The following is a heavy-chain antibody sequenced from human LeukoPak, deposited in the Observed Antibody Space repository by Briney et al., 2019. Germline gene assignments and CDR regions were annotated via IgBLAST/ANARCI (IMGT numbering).Heavy chain of an antibody. V-gene: IGHV4-34*01. CDR1: GGSFSGYY. CDR2: SNHSGSA. J-gene: IGHJ5*02. D-gene: IGHD2-2*02. CDR3: ARARIVVVPAAIRPNWFDP. Sequence: SETLSLTCAVYGGSFSGYYWSWIRQPPGQGLERVGESNHSGSANYNPSLKSRVTISVDTSKNQFSLKLSSVTAADTAVYYCARARIVVVPAAIRPNWFDPWGQGTLVTVSS.